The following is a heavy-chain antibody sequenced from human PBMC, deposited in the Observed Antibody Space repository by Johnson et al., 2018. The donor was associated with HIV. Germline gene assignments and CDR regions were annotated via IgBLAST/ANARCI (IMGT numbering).Heavy chain of an antibody. CDR2: IKQDGSEK. CDR1: GFTFSSYW. D-gene: IGHD3-3*01. CDR3: AKDGGITIFGVVMSDYAFDI. J-gene: IGHJ3*02. Sequence: VQLVESGGGLVQPGGSLRLSCAASGFTFSSYWMSWVRQAPGKGLEWVANIKQDGSEKYYVDSVKGRFTISRDNSKNTLYLQMNSLRAEDTAVYYCAKDGGITIFGVVMSDYAFDIWGQGTMVTVSS. V-gene: IGHV3-7*01.